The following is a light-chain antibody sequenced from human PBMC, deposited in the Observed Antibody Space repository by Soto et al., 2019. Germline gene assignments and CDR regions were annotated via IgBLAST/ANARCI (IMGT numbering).Light chain of an antibody. V-gene: IGKV2-28*01. Sequence: DIVMTQSPLSLPVTPGEPASISCRSSQSLLHSNGYNYLDWYLQKPGQSPQLLIYLGSTRASGVPDRFSGSGSGTDFTLNISRVEAEDVGVYYCMQALQTTPTFGPGTKVDIK. J-gene: IGKJ3*01. CDR1: QSLLHSNGYNY. CDR2: LGS. CDR3: MQALQTTPT.